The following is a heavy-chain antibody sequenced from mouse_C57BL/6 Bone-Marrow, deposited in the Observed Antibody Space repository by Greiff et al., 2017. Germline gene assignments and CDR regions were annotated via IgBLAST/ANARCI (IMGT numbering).Heavy chain of an antibody. J-gene: IGHJ3*01. D-gene: IGHD4-1*01. CDR2: IDPSDSYT. CDR3: ARLGPAWCAY. CDR1: GYTFTSYW. V-gene: IGHV1-69*01. Sequence: QVQLKQPGAELVMPGASVKLSCKASGYTFTSYWMHWVKQRPGQGLEWIGEIDPSDSYTNYNQKFKGKSTLTVDKSSSTAYMQLSSLTSEDSAVYYCARLGPAWCAYWGQGTLVTVSA.